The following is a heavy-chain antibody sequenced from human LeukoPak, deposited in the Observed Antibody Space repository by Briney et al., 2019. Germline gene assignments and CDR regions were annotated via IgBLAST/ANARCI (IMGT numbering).Heavy chain of an antibody. CDR2: ISGSGGST. J-gene: IGHJ6*03. CDR1: GFTFSSYA. Sequence: PGGSLRLSCAASGFTFSSYAMSWVRQAPGKGLEWVSAISGSGGSTYYADSVKGRFTISRDNSKNTLYLQMNSLRVEDTAVYYCAKARGVTMVRGPYYYYYMDVWGKGTTVTVSS. CDR3: AKARGVTMVRGPYYYYYMDV. D-gene: IGHD3-10*01. V-gene: IGHV3-23*01.